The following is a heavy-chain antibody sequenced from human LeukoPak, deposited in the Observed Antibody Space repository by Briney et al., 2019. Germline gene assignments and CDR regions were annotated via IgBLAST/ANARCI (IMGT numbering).Heavy chain of an antibody. CDR2: ISGSGGIT. CDR1: GLTFSNYA. V-gene: IGHV3-23*01. J-gene: IGHJ4*02. Sequence: GGSLRLSCAASGLTFSNYAMSWVRQAPGKGLEWVSAISGSGGITFYADSVKGRFTISRDSSKNTVYLQMNSLRAEDTAVYYCAKSGREYSSSWYNFDYWGQGTLVTVSS. D-gene: IGHD6-13*01. CDR3: AKSGREYSSSWYNFDY.